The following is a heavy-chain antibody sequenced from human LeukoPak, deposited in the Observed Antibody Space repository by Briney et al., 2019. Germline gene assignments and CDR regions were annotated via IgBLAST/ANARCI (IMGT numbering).Heavy chain of an antibody. V-gene: IGHV3-7*01. Sequence: GGSLRLSCAASGFTFSSYSMNWVRQAPGKGLEWVANIKQDGSEKYYVDSVKGRFTISRDNAKNSLYLQMNSLRAEDTAVYYCAKLYCSGGSCYSDSLYFDYWGQGTLVTVSS. CDR2: IKQDGSEK. D-gene: IGHD2-15*01. CDR1: GFTFSSYS. J-gene: IGHJ4*02. CDR3: AKLYCSGGSCYSDSLYFDY.